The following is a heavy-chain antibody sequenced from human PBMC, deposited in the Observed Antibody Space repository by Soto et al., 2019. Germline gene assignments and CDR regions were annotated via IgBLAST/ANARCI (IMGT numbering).Heavy chain of an antibody. CDR2: IIPIFGTA. CDR3: ARDPQWLVGYYYGMDV. D-gene: IGHD6-19*01. V-gene: IGHV1-69*06. J-gene: IGHJ6*02. CDR1: GGTFSSYA. Sequence: GASVKVSCKASGGTFSSYAISWVRQAPGQGLEWMGGIIPIFGTANYAQKFQGRVTITADKSTSTAYMELSSLRSEDTAVYYCARDPQWLVGYYYGMDVWGQGTTVTVSS.